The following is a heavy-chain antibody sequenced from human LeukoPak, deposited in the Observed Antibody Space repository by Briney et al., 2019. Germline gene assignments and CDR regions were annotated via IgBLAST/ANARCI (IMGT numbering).Heavy chain of an antibody. CDR1: GFTFSDYY. D-gene: IGHD3-3*01. Sequence: GGSLRLSCAASGFTFSDYYMSWIRQAPGKGLEWVSYISSSGSTIYYADSVKGRFTISRDNAKNSLYLQMNSLRAEDTAVYYCAREIGNHIPIQFHYDFWSEGDWFDPWGQGTLVTVSS. J-gene: IGHJ5*02. CDR3: AREIGNHIPIQFHYDFWSEGDWFDP. CDR2: ISSSGSTI. V-gene: IGHV3-11*04.